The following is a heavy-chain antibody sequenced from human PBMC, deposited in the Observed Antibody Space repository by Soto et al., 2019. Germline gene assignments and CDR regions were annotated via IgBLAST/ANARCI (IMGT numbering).Heavy chain of an antibody. CDR2: IYHTGST. CDR1: GGSISTVGHY. D-gene: IGHD1-1*01. Sequence: SETLSLTCSVSGGSISTVGHYWTWLRQPPGKGLEWIGSIYHTGSTYYSKSLRSRLTMSVDTSKSQFSLRLSSVTAADKAVYYCARATGTLRSRNCDYWGQGSLVTVSS. V-gene: IGHV4-31*03. CDR3: ARATGTLRSRNCDY. J-gene: IGHJ4*02.